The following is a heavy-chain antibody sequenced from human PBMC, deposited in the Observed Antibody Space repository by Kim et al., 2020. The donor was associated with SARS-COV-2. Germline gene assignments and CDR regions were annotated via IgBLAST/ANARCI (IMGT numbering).Heavy chain of an antibody. CDR1: GYTFTGYY. CDR3: ARGGFYVPNRSGSYNWFDP. D-gene: IGHD3-10*01. Sequence: ASVKVSCKASGYTFTGYYMHWVRQAPGQGLEWMGWINPNSGGTNYAQKFQGWVTMTRDTSISTAYMELSRLRSDDTAVYYCARGGFYVPNRSGSYNWFDPWGQGTLVTVSS. CDR2: INPNSGGT. V-gene: IGHV1-2*04. J-gene: IGHJ5*02.